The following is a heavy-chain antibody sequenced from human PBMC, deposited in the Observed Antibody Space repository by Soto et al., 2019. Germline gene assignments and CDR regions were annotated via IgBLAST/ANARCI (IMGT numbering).Heavy chain of an antibody. D-gene: IGHD2-15*01. CDR2: INHSGST. Sequence: PSETLSLTCAVYGGSFSGYYWSWIRQPPGKGLEWIGEINHSGSTNYNPSLKSRVTISVDTSKNQFSLKLSSVTASDTAVYYCARGCCSGGSCYFDYWGQGTLVTVSS. CDR3: ARGCCSGGSCYFDY. J-gene: IGHJ4*02. CDR1: GGSFSGYY. V-gene: IGHV4-34*01.